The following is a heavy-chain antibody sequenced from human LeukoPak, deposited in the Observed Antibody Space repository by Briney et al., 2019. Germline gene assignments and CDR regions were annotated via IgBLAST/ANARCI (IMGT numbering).Heavy chain of an antibody. CDR2: IYYSGST. D-gene: IGHD3-22*01. CDR3: ARDHGSRFDY. CDR1: GGSISSYY. V-gene: IGHV4-59*01. Sequence: SETLSLTCTVSGGSISSYYWSWIRQPPGKGLEWIGYIYYSGSTNYNPSLKSRVTISVDTSKNQFSLKLSSVTAADTAVYYCARDHGSRFDYWGQGTLVTVSS. J-gene: IGHJ4*02.